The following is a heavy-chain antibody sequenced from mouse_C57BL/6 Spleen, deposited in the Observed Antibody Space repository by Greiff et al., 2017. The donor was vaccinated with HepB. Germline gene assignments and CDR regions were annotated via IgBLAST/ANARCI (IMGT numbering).Heavy chain of an antibody. CDR2: IDPSDSYT. CDR1: GYTFTSYW. CDR3: ALTGTGAWFAY. Sequence: VQLQQPGAELVMPGASVKLSCKASGYTFTSYWMHWVKQRPGQGLEWIGEIDPSDSYTNYNQKFKGKSTLTVDKSSSTAYMQLSSLTSEDSAVYYCALTGTGAWFAYWGQGTLVTVSA. V-gene: IGHV1-69*01. D-gene: IGHD4-1*01. J-gene: IGHJ3*01.